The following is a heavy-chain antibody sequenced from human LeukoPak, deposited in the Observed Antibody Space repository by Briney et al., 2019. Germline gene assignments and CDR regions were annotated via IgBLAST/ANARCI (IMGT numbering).Heavy chain of an antibody. CDR3: ARHSAHSSTNDAFDI. Sequence: SETLSLTCAVYGGSFSGYYWSWIRQPPGKGLEWIGEINHSGSTNYNPSLKSRVTISEDTSKNQFSLKLTSVTAADTAVYYCARHSAHSSTNDAFDIWGQGTLVTVSS. CDR2: INHSGST. V-gene: IGHV4-34*01. CDR1: GGSFSGYY. D-gene: IGHD6-13*01. J-gene: IGHJ3*02.